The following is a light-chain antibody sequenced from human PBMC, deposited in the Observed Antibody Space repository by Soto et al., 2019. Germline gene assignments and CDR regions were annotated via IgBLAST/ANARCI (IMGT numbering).Light chain of an antibody. Sequence: DIQMTQSPYSLSASVGDRVTITCRASQGISNYLAWYQQKPGKVPKLLIYAASTLQSGVPSRFSGSGSGTDFTLTISSLQPEDVATYYCQKYNSAPPFGGGTKVEIK. CDR1: QGISNY. V-gene: IGKV1-27*01. CDR3: QKYNSAPP. CDR2: AAS. J-gene: IGKJ4*01.